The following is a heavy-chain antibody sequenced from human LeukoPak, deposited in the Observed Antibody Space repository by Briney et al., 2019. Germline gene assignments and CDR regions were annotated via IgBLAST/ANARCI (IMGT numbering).Heavy chain of an antibody. CDR1: GYTFTKNV. V-gene: IGHV1-3*01. Sequence: ASVKVSCKASGYTFTKNVVHWVRQAPGQRPEWMGWINAGNGDTKYSQNFQDRVTITRDTSANTAYMELSSLTSEDTALYYCARDDCGDTCYPGGYWGQGTLVTVSS. D-gene: IGHD2-21*01. CDR3: ARDDCGDTCYPGGY. J-gene: IGHJ4*02. CDR2: INAGNGDT.